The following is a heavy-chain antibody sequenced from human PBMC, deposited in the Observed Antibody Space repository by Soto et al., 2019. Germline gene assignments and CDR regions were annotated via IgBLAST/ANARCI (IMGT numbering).Heavy chain of an antibody. CDR3: ARVPAATEENYYYGMDV. J-gene: IGHJ6*02. Sequence: GGSLRLSCAASGFTFSSYSMNWVRQAPGKGLEWVSSISSSSSYIYYADPVKGRFTISRDNATNSLYLQMNSLRAENTAVYYGARVPAATEENYYYGMDVWGQGTTVTVSS. D-gene: IGHD2-2*01. CDR1: GFTFSSYS. V-gene: IGHV3-21*01. CDR2: ISSSSSYI.